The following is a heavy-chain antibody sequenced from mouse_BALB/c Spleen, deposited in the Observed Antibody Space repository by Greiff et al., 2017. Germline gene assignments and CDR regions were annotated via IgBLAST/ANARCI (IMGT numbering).Heavy chain of an antibody. J-gene: IGHJ3*01. CDR3: ARTGLAY. Sequence: QVQLQQSGPGLVQPSQSLSITCTVSGFSLTSYGVHWVRQPPGKGLEWLGVIWAGGSTNYNSALMSRLSISKDNSKSQVFLKMNSLQTDDTAMYYCARTGLAYWGQGTLVTVSA. V-gene: IGHV2-9*02. CDR2: IWAGGST. CDR1: GFSLTSYG. D-gene: IGHD4-1*01.